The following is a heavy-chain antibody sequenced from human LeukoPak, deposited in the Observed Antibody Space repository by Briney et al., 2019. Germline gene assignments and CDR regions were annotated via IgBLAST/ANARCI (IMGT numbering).Heavy chain of an antibody. CDR3: ARIDYYDSSGYYTIFDY. CDR2: IYYSGST. D-gene: IGHD3-22*01. V-gene: IGHV4-59*01. Sequence: PSETLSLTCTVSGGPISSYFWTWIRQPPGKGLEWIGYIYYSGSTNYNPSLKSRVTISIDTSKNQFSLKLSSVTAADTAVYYCARIDYYDSSGYYTIFDYWGQGPLVTVSS. CDR1: GGPISSYF. J-gene: IGHJ4*02.